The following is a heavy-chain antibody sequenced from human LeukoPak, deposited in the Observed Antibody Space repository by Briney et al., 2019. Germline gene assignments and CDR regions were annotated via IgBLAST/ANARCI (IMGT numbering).Heavy chain of an antibody. V-gene: IGHV4-59*13. CDR1: GGSISSYY. J-gene: IGHJ4*02. Sequence: SETLSLTCTVSGGSISSYYWSWIRQPPGKGLEWIGYIYYSGSTNYNPSLKSRVTISVDTSKNQFSLKLSSVTAADTAVYYCAREGSSGYSIDYWGQGTLVTVSP. CDR3: AREGSSGYSIDY. D-gene: IGHD3-22*01. CDR2: IYYSGST.